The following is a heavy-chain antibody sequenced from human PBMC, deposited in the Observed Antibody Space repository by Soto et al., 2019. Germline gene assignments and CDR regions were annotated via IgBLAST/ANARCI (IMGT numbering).Heavy chain of an antibody. J-gene: IGHJ6*02. CDR1: GGSISSYY. D-gene: IGHD3-22*01. CDR3: ARDSDSSGYWVGMDV. CDR2: IYYSGST. V-gene: IGHV4-59*01. Sequence: TSETLSLTCTVSGGSISSYYWSWIRQPPGKGLEWIGYIYYSGSTNYNPSLKSRVTISVDTSKNQFSLKLSSVTAADTAVYYCARDSDSSGYWVGMDVWGQGTTVTVSS.